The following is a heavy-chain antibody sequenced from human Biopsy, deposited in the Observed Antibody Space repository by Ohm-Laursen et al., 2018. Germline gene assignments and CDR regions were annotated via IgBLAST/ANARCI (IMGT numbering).Heavy chain of an antibody. V-gene: IGHV4-34*01. Sequence: GTLSLTCAVYGESFNGYYWSWIRQTPGKGLEWIGEINHSGRTNYNPSLKSRVTISVETSKDQFSLKVRSLTAADTALYFCARHPTGFWFDPWGHGTLVTVSS. CDR1: GESFNGYY. CDR3: ARHPTGFWFDP. J-gene: IGHJ5*02. CDR2: INHSGRT.